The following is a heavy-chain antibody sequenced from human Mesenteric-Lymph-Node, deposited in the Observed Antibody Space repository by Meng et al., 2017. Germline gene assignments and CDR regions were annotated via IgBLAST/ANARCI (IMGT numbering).Heavy chain of an antibody. Sequence: QVHLVESGGGLVKPGGSLRLSCAASGFSCSDYNMSWLRQAPGEGLQWISSIGNAGTITHYADSVKGRFTISRDNAENSLYLQMDSLRVEDTGVYYCAKGLYYFDQWGQGTLVTVSS. CDR2: IGNAGTIT. V-gene: IGHV3-11*04. J-gene: IGHJ4*02. CDR3: AKGLYYFDQ. CDR1: GFSCSDYN.